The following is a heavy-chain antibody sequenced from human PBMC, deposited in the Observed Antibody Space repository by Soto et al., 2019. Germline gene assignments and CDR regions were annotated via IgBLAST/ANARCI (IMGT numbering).Heavy chain of an antibody. Sequence: GVSLKISCKGSGYSFTSYWIGWVRQMHGKGLEWMGIIYPGDSDTRYSPSFQGQVTISADKSISTAYLQWSSLKASDTAMYYCARHGPYSSGWWDLYYYYGMDVWGQGTTVTVSS. CDR3: ARHGPYSSGWWDLYYYYGMDV. J-gene: IGHJ6*02. CDR1: GYSFTSYW. CDR2: IYPGDSDT. V-gene: IGHV5-51*01. D-gene: IGHD6-19*01.